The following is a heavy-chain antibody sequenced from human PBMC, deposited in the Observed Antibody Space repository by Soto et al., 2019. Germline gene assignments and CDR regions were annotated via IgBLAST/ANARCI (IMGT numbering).Heavy chain of an antibody. Sequence: QVQLQESGPGLVKPSQTLSLTCTVSGGSISSGGYYWTWIRQHPGKGLEWIGYVYYSGSTNYNPSLMSRVTISVDTSQNQFSLKLSSATAADTAVYYCARYGSGSLHSWGQGTLVTVTS. CDR2: VYYSGST. J-gene: IGHJ4*02. V-gene: IGHV4-31*03. CDR3: ARYGSGSLHS. CDR1: GGSISSGGYY. D-gene: IGHD3-10*01.